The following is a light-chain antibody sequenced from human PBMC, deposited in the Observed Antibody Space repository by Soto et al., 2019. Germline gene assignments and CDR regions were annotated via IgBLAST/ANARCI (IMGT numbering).Light chain of an antibody. J-gene: IGKJ1*01. CDR2: GAS. V-gene: IGKV3-15*01. CDR1: QSVSSN. CDR3: QQYNNGGT. Sequence: EIVMMQSPATLSVSPGERATLSCRASQSVSSNLAWYQQKPGQAPRLLIYGASTRATGIPARFSGSGSGTEFTLTISSLQSEDFAVYYCQQYNNGGTFGQGTKVEIK.